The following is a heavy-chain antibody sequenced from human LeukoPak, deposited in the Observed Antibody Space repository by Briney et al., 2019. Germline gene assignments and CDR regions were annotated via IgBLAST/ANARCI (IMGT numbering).Heavy chain of an antibody. J-gene: IGHJ4*02. CDR1: GFTFSSYW. CDR3: ARAGYYYDSSGDY. CDR2: IKQDGSEK. V-gene: IGHV3-7*01. D-gene: IGHD3-22*01. Sequence: LTGGSLRLSCAASGFTFSSYWMSWVRQAPGKGLEWVANIKQDGSEKYYVDSVKGRFTISRDNAKNSLYLQMNSLRAEDTAVYYCARAGYYYDSSGDYWGQGTLVTVTS.